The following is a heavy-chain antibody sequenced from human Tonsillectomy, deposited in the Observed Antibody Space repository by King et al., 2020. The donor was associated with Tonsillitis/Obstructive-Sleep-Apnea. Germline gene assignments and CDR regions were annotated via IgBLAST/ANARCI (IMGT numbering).Heavy chain of an antibody. CDR3: ARPSCSSSSCYNSAGLDV. CDR2: INTNTGNP. CDR1: GYTFTNYA. D-gene: IGHD2-2*02. J-gene: IGHJ6*04. V-gene: IGHV7-4-1*02. Sequence: QLVQSGSELKKPGASVKVSCKASGYTFTNYAMNWVRQAPGQGLEWMGWINTNTGNPTYAQGFTGRFVFSLDTSVGTVYLQISSLKAEDTAVYYCARPSCSSSSCYNSAGLDVWGKGTTVTVSS.